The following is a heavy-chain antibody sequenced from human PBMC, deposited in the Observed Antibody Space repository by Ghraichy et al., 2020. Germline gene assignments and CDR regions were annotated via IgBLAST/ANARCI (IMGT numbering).Heavy chain of an antibody. CDR3: ARVGAPGIAAAGTNYYYYGMDV. D-gene: IGHD6-13*01. V-gene: IGHV3-30*04. CDR1: GFTFSSYA. CDR2: ISHDGSNK. Sequence: GGSLRLSCAASGFTFSSYAMHWVRQAPGKGLEWVAVISHDGSNKYYADSVKGRFTISRDNSKNTLYLQMNSLRAEDTAVYYCARVGAPGIAAAGTNYYYYGMDVWGQGTTVTVSS. J-gene: IGHJ6*02.